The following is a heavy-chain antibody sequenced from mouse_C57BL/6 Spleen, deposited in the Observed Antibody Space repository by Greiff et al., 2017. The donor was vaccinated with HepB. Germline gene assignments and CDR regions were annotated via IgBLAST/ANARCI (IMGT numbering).Heavy chain of an antibody. CDR3: ARERQLRLYYFDY. Sequence: QVQLQQPGTELVKPGASVKLSCKASGFTFTSYWMHWVKQRPGQGLEWIGNINPSNGGTNYNEKFKSKATLTVDKSSSTAYMQLSSLTSEDSAVYYCARERQLRLYYFDYWGQGTTLTVSS. V-gene: IGHV1-53*01. CDR1: GFTFTSYW. J-gene: IGHJ2*01. D-gene: IGHD3-2*02. CDR2: INPSNGGT.